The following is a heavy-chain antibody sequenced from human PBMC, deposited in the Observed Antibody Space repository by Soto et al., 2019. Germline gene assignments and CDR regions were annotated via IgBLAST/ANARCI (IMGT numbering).Heavy chain of an antibody. J-gene: IGHJ4*02. CDR1: GFTFSGSA. CDR3: TRREDRVTVVTQNFDY. V-gene: IGHV3-73*01. CDR2: IRSKANSYAT. Sequence: GGSLRLSCAASGFTFSGSAMHWVRQASGKGLEWVGRIRSKANSYATAYAASVKGRFTISRDDSKNTAYLQMNSLKTEDTAVYYCTRREDRVTVVTQNFDYWGQGTLVTVSS. D-gene: IGHD2-21*02.